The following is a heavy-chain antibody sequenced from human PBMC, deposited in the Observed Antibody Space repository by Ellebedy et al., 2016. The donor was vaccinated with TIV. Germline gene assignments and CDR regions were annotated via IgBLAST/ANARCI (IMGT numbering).Heavy chain of an antibody. Sequence: MPSETLSLTCTVSGGSISNSDYYWNWIRQPPGKGLEWIGSIYYSGSAYYNPSLKSRVTVSVDTSKNQFSLNLSSVTAADTAVYYCVRIDPWQPIDDWGQGILVTVSS. D-gene: IGHD2-21*01. V-gene: IGHV4-39*01. CDR1: GGSISNSDYY. CDR2: IYYSGSA. J-gene: IGHJ4*02. CDR3: VRIDPWQPIDD.